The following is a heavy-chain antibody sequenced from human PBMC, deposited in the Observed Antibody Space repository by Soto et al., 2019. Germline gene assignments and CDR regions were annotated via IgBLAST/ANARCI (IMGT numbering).Heavy chain of an antibody. CDR1: GYTLTELS. J-gene: IGHJ6*03. Sequence: ASVKVSCKVSGYTLTELSMHWVRQAPGKGLEWMGGFDPEDGETIYAQKFQGRVTMTEDTSTDTAYMELSSLRSEDTAVYYSATAVGVKVPAGGDYYYYMDVWGKGTTVTVSS. V-gene: IGHV1-24*01. D-gene: IGHD2-2*01. CDR2: FDPEDGET. CDR3: ATAVGVKVPAGGDYYYYMDV.